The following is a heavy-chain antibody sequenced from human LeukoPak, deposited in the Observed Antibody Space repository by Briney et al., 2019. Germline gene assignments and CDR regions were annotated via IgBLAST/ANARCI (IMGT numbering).Heavy chain of an antibody. CDR2: IYNSGST. Sequence: SETLSLTCTVSGGSISSYNWNWIRQPPGKGLEWIGYIYNSGSTNYNASLKSRVTISVDTSKNQVSLKLGSVTAADTAMYYCARGNPDWGYYYGMDVWGQGTTVTVSS. J-gene: IGHJ6*01. CDR3: ARGNPDWGYYYGMDV. D-gene: IGHD7-27*01. V-gene: IGHV4-59*01. CDR1: GGSISSYN.